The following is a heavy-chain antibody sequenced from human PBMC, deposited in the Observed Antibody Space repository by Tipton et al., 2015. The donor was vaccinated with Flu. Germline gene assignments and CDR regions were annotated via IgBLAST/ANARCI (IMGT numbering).Heavy chain of an antibody. D-gene: IGHD3-3*01. CDR2: IHTSAGT. CDR3: ARSTVGIFGVVEGPHGLDV. V-gene: IGHV4-38-2*01. CDR1: GDSLGSSYY. J-gene: IGHJ6*02. Sequence: TLSLTCSVSGDSLGSSYYWAWIRQPPGRGLEWIGNIHTSAGTYYNPSLKSRVTISVDRSKNQFSLRLRSVTAADTAVYYCARSTVGIFGVVEGPHGLDVWGHGTTVTVSS.